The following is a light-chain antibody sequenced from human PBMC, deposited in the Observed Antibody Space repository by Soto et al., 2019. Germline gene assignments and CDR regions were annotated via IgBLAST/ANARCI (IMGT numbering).Light chain of an antibody. V-gene: IGKV1-33*01. J-gene: IGKJ5*01. CDR1: QDISNY. CDR2: DAS. CDR3: QQYDNLSIT. Sequence: DIKMTQSPSSLSASVGERVTITCQASQDISNYLNWYQQKPGKAPKLLIYDASNLETGVPSRFSGSGSGTDFTFTISSLQPEDIATYYCQQYDNLSITFGQGTRLEIK.